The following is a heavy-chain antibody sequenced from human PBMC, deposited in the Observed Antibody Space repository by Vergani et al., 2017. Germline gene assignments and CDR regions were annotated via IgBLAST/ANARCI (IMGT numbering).Heavy chain of an antibody. V-gene: IGHV1-18*01. CDR1: GYTFTSYG. CDR3: ARVDIVVVPAAIGYYYYMDV. Sequence: QVQLVQSGAEVKKPGASVKVSCKASGYTFTSYGISWVRQAPGQGLEWMGGISGYNGNTNYAQKLQGRVTMTTDTSKSTAYMELRSLRSDDTAVYYCARVDIVVVPAAIGYYYYMDVWGKGTTVTVSS. D-gene: IGHD2-2*02. J-gene: IGHJ6*03. CDR2: ISGYNGNT.